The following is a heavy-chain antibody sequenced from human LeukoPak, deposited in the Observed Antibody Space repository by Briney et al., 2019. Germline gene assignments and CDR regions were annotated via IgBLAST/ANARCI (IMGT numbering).Heavy chain of an antibody. CDR2: ISSSSSYI. CDR1: GPTFSSYS. V-gene: IGHV3-21*01. D-gene: IGHD3-10*01. CDR3: ARDPLTYYYGSGSYYADY. J-gene: IGHJ4*02. Sequence: GGSLRLSCAASGPTFSSYSMNWVRKAPGKGLEWVSSISSSSSYIYYADSVKGRFTISRDNAKNSLYLQMNSLRAEDTAVYYCARDPLTYYYGSGSYYADYWGQGTLVTVSS.